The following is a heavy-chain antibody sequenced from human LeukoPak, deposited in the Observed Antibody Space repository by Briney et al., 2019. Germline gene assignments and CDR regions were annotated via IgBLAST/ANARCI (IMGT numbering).Heavy chain of an antibody. D-gene: IGHD3-22*01. Sequence: KPSETLSLTCAVYGGSFSGYYRSWIRQPPGKGLEWIGEINHSGSTNYNPSLKSRVTISVDTSKNQFSLKLSSVTAADTAVYYCARGRRYYDSSGYYANFDYWGQGTLVTVSS. J-gene: IGHJ4*02. V-gene: IGHV4-34*01. CDR3: ARGRRYYDSSGYYANFDY. CDR1: GGSFSGYY. CDR2: INHSGST.